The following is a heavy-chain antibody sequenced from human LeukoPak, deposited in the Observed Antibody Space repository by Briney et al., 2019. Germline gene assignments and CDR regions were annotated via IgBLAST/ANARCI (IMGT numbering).Heavy chain of an antibody. J-gene: IGHJ4*02. CDR3: ARDNPYYDILTGFAQELYY. D-gene: IGHD3-9*01. V-gene: IGHV1-18*01. Sequence: ASVKVSCKASGYTFTSYGISWVRQAPGQGLEWMGWISAYNGNTNYAQKLQGRVTMTTDTSTSTAYMELRSLRSDDTAVYYCARDNPYYDILTGFAQELYYWGQGTLVTVSS. CDR1: GYTFTSYG. CDR2: ISAYNGNT.